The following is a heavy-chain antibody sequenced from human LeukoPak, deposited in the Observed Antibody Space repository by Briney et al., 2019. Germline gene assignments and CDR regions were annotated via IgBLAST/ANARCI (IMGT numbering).Heavy chain of an antibody. J-gene: IGHJ4*02. D-gene: IGHD3-10*01. CDR1: GYSISSGYY. Sequence: PSETLSLTCAVSGYSISSGYYWGWIRQPPGKGLEWIGSIYRSGSTYYNPSLKSRVTISVDTSKNQFSLKLSSVTAADTAVYYCARLIYYGSGSEFDYWGQGTLATVSS. CDR2: IYRSGST. V-gene: IGHV4-38-2*01. CDR3: ARLIYYGSGSEFDY.